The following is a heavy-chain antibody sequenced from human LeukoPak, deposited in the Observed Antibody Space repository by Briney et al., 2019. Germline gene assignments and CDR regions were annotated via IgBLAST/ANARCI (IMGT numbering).Heavy chain of an antibody. CDR3: VRRDYASGFNTFDI. Sequence: SETLSLTCTVSSVSISSISYFWDWIRQPPGKGLQWIGIIYYSGSTYYNPSLKSRVTTSVDTSKNQFSLKLSSVTAADTAVYYCVRRDYASGFNTFDIWGQGTMVTVSS. CDR1: SVSISSISYF. CDR2: IYYSGST. D-gene: IGHD3-10*01. V-gene: IGHV4-39*01. J-gene: IGHJ3*02.